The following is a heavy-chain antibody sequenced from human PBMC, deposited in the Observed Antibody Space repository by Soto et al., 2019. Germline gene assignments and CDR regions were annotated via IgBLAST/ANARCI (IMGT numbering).Heavy chain of an antibody. D-gene: IGHD3-9*01. Sequence: SETLSLTCTVSGGSIANNNYFWGWVRQPPGKGLEWIGSAAYSGGTYKNPSLKSRVTVSVDTSKNQFSLKLSSVTAADTAVYYCARQGPDYDILTGYYTPSYYFDYWGQGTLVTVSS. V-gene: IGHV4-39*01. CDR3: ARQGPDYDILTGYYTPSYYFDY. CDR2: AAYSGGT. CDR1: GGSIANNNYF. J-gene: IGHJ4*02.